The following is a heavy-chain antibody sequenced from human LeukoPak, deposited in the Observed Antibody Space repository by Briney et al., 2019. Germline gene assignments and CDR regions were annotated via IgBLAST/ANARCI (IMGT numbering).Heavy chain of an antibody. Sequence: SETLSLTCTVSGGSISSGGHYWSWIRQHPGKGLEWIGSIYYSGRTYYNPSLKSRITISVDTSKNQFSLQLNSVTPEDTAVYYCARDQGELTRFDYWGQGTLVTVSS. V-gene: IGHV4-31*03. J-gene: IGHJ4*02. CDR1: GGSISSGGHY. D-gene: IGHD1-26*01. CDR3: ARDQGELTRFDY. CDR2: IYYSGRT.